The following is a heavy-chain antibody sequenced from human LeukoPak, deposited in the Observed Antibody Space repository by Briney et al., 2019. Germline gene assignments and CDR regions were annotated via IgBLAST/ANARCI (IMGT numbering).Heavy chain of an antibody. D-gene: IGHD3-10*01. CDR3: ATIAREFPSYGMDV. J-gene: IGHJ6*02. Sequence: ASEKVSCKVSGYTLNELSMHWVRQAPGKGLEWMGGFDPQDGETIYAQKFQGRVTMTEDTSTGTAYMELSSLRSEDTAVYYCATIAREFPSYGMDVWGQGTRVTVSS. V-gene: IGHV1-24*01. CDR1: GYTLNELS. CDR2: FDPQDGET.